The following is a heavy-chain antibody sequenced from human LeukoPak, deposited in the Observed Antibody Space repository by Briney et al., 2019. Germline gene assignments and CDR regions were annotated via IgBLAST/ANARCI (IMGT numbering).Heavy chain of an antibody. J-gene: IGHJ4*02. D-gene: IGHD2-15*01. CDR2: ISWNSASI. CDR3: AKTLGYCSGGSCPFDY. Sequence: SGGSLRLSCAASGFTFDDYAMHWVRQAPGKGLEWVSAISWNSASIGYADSVKGRFTISRDNAKNSLYLQMNSLRAEGTALYYCAKTLGYCSGGSCPFDYWGQGTLVTVSS. CDR1: GFTFDDYA. V-gene: IGHV3-9*01.